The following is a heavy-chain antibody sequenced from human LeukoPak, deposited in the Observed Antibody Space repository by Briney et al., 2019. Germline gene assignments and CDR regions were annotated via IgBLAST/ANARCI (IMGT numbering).Heavy chain of an antibody. CDR1: GGSISSGSYY. CDR3: ARAGWLQYYYFDY. CDR2: INHSGST. Sequence: SETLSLTCSVSGGSISSGSYYWGWIRQPPGKGLEWIGEINHSGSTNYNPSLKSRVTISVDTSKNQFSLKLSSLRSEDTAVYYCARAGWLQYYYFDYWGQGTLVTVSS. V-gene: IGHV4-39*07. D-gene: IGHD5-24*01. J-gene: IGHJ4*02.